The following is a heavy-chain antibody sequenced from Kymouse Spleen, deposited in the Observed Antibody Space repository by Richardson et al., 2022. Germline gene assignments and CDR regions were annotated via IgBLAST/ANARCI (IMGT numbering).Heavy chain of an antibody. J-gene: IGHJ5*02. CDR1: GFTFSSYG. V-gene: IGHV3-33*01. Sequence: QVQLVESGGGVVQPGRSLRLSCAASGFTFSSYGMHWVRQAPGKGLEWVAVIWYDGSNKYYADSVKGRFTISRDNSKNTLYLQMNSLRAEDTAVYYCARDIAAGGWFDPWGQGTLVTVSS. CDR2: IWYDGSNK. CDR3: ARDIAAGGWFDP. D-gene: IGHD6-25*01.